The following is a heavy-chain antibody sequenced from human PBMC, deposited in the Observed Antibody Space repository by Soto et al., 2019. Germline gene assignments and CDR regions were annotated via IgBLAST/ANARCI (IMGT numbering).Heavy chain of an antibody. CDR1: GFTFSNYI. CDR2: ISSSSLYI. D-gene: IGHD3-3*01. Sequence: EVQLVESGGGLVKPGGSLRVSCAASGFTFSNYIMNWVRQAPGKGLEWVSAISSSSLYIYYADSVEGRFTISRDNAKKSLYLQMNSLGAEDTAVYYCARANYDFWSGSSNYFGMDVWGQGTAVTVSS. CDR3: ARANYDFWSGSSNYFGMDV. J-gene: IGHJ6*02. V-gene: IGHV3-21*01.